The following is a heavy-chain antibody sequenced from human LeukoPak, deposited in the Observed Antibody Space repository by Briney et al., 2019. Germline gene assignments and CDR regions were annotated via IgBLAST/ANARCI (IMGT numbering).Heavy chain of an antibody. CDR2: INPNSGGT. D-gene: IGHD5-12*01. CDR1: GYTFTNYG. CDR3: ARVGRHSGYDPTSYYYYYMDV. Sequence: ASVKVSCTASGYTFTNYGITWVRQAPGQGLEWMGWINPNSGGTNYAQKFQGRVTMTRDTSISTAYMELSRLRSDDTAVYYCARVGRHSGYDPTSYYYYYMDVWGKGTTVTISS. J-gene: IGHJ6*03. V-gene: IGHV1-2*02.